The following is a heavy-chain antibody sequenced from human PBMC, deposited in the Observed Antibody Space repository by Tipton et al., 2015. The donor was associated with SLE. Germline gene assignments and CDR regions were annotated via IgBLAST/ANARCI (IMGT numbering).Heavy chain of an antibody. CDR3: AREDGRTGTTFGY. Sequence: TLSLTCTVSGVSISSISYYWGWIRQPPGKGLEWIASIFYTGTTYYNPSLKSRVTISVDTSKNQFSLKLSSVTAADTAVYYCAREDGRTGTTFGYWGQGTLVTVSS. CDR2: IFYTGTT. CDR1: GVSISSISYY. D-gene: IGHD1-1*01. V-gene: IGHV4-39*07. J-gene: IGHJ4*02.